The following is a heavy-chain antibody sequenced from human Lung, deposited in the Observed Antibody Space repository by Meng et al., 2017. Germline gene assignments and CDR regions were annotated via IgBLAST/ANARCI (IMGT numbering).Heavy chain of an antibody. J-gene: IGHJ4*02. V-gene: IGHV4-34*01. CDR1: GGSFSDYY. CDR2: INHSGST. Sequence: QVRPQRGGVGRLQPSEPLSLTCVGSGGSFSDYYWSWIRQPPGKGLEWIGEINHSGSTNYNPSLESRATISVDTSQNNLSLKLSSVTAADSAVYYCARGPTTMAHDFDYWGQGTLVTVSS. CDR3: ARGPTTMAHDFDY. D-gene: IGHD4-11*01.